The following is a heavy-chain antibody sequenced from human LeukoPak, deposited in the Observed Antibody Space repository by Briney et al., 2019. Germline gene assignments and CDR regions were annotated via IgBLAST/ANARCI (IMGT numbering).Heavy chain of an antibody. CDR2: ISAYNGNA. D-gene: IGHD5-18*01. CDR1: GYTFTSDG. Sequence: ASVKVSCKASGYTFTSDGISWVRPAPGQGLEWVGWISAYNGNANYAQKLQGRVTMTTDTSTSTAYMELRSLRSDDTVVYYCARVLHDAFDIWGQGTMVTVSS. V-gene: IGHV1-18*01. J-gene: IGHJ3*02. CDR3: ARVLHDAFDI.